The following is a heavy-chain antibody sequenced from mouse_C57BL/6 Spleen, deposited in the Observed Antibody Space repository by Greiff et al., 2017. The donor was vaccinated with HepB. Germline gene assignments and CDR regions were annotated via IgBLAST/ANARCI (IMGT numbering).Heavy chain of an antibody. V-gene: IGHV5-16*01. J-gene: IGHJ1*03. CDR3: ARDSGYFDV. Sequence: EVMLVESAGGFVQPGSSMELSCTASGFTFSDYYMAWVRQVPEKGLEWVANINYDGSSTYYLDSLKSRFIISRDNAKNILYLQMSSLKSEDTATYYCARDSGYFDVWGTGTTVTVSS. CDR2: INYDGSST. CDR1: GFTFSDYY.